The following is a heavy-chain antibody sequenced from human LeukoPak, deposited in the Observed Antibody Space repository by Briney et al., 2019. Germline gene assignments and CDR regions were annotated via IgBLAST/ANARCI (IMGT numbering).Heavy chain of an antibody. V-gene: IGHV1-69*02. J-gene: IGHJ4*02. CDR1: RGTFSNYI. D-gene: IGHD5-24*01. Sequence: SVKVSCKAARGTFSNYIISWVRQAPGQGLEWMGRIIPIFDEAIYAQRFRGRVTITADKSTSTAYMELSSLRSEDTAVYYCERRPERWSQNHRTLDNWGQGTLVTVSS. CDR3: ERRPERWSQNHRTLDN. CDR2: IIPIFDEA.